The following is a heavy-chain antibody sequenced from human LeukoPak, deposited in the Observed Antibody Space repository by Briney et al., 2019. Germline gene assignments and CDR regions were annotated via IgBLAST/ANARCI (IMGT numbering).Heavy chain of an antibody. CDR2: IYYSGST. Sequence: SETLSLTCTVSGGSIRSYYWSWIRQPPGKGLEWIGYIYYSGSTIYNPSLKSRVTISVDTSKNQFSLKLSSVTAADTAVYYCARGGGSTDYYDSSGYFWGQGTLVTVSS. CDR1: GGSIRSYY. J-gene: IGHJ4*02. V-gene: IGHV4-59*01. CDR3: ARGGGSTDYYDSSGYF. D-gene: IGHD3-22*01.